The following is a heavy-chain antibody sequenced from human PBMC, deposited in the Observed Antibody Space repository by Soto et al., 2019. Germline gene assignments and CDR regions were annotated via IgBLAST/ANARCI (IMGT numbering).Heavy chain of an antibody. D-gene: IGHD4-17*01. J-gene: IGHJ5*02. CDR2: ISPYNGNR. Sequence: QVQLVQSGAEVKRPGASVTVSCKASGYNFRAYGITWVRQAPGQGLEWMGWISPYNGNRHYAQRFQGRVTMTTDTSTNTAYMELASLTSDDSAVYYCARGGHYDVRWFDPWGQGTLVTVSS. CDR1: GYNFRAYG. V-gene: IGHV1-18*01. CDR3: ARGGHYDVRWFDP.